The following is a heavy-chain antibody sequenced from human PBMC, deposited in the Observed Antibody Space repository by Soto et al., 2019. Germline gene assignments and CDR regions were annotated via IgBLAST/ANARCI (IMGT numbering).Heavy chain of an antibody. Sequence: PSETLSLTFTVSRGSVSSGSYYWTWIRQPPGKGLEWIGYIYYSGSTNYNPSLKSRVTISVDTSKNQFSLKLSSVTAADTAVYYCARDRVVIPYYFDYWGQGTLVTVSS. V-gene: IGHV4-61*01. D-gene: IGHD3-10*01. CDR2: IYYSGST. CDR1: RGSVSSGSYY. J-gene: IGHJ4*02. CDR3: ARDRVVIPYYFDY.